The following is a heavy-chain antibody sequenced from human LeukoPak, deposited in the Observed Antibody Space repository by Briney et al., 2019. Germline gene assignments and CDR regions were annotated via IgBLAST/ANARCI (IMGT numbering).Heavy chain of an antibody. CDR2: ISSSSSYI. CDR1: GFTFSSYI. Sequence: GGALRLSCAASGFTFSSYIMSWVRQAPGEGLEWVSSISSSSSYIYYADSVKGRFTISRDNDKNSLYLKMNSLSAEDTAVYYCASTSLGAAGILSDYWGQGTLVTASS. D-gene: IGHD6-13*01. J-gene: IGHJ4*02. CDR3: ASTSLGAAGILSDY. V-gene: IGHV3-21*01.